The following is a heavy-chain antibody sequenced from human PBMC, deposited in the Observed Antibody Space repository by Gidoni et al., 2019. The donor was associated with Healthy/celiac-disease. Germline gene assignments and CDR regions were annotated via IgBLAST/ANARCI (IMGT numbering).Heavy chain of an antibody. CDR1: GFTFSSYA. CDR2: ISYDGSNI. Sequence: QVQLVESGGGVVQPGRSLRLSCAASGFTFSSYAMHWVRQAPGKGLEWVAVISYDGSNIYYADSVKGRFTISRDNSKNTLYLQMNSLRAEDTAVYYCAIIPRIAATDYWGQGTLVTVSS. J-gene: IGHJ4*02. D-gene: IGHD6-13*01. V-gene: IGHV3-30*04. CDR3: AIIPRIAATDY.